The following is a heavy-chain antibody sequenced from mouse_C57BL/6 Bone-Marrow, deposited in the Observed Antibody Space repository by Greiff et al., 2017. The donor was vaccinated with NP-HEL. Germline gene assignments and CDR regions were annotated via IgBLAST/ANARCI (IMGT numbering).Heavy chain of an antibody. D-gene: IGHD2-4*01. CDR3: TLYDYDGGYAMDY. Sequence: VQLQQSGAELVRPGASVKLSCTASGFNIKDDYMHWVEQRPEQGLEWIGWIDPENGDTEYASKFQGKATITADTSSNTAYLQLSSLTSEDTAVYYCTLYDYDGGYAMDYWGQGTSVTVSS. CDR1: GFNIKDDY. J-gene: IGHJ4*01. V-gene: IGHV14-4*01. CDR2: IDPENGDT.